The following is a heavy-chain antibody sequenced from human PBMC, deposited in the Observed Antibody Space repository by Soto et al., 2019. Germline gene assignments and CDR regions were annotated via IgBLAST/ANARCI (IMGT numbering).Heavy chain of an antibody. CDR3: AGLRGYAGSPIDY. Sequence: SETLSLTCTVSGGSIISGYWSWIRQPPGKGLEWIGYISYSGNTNCNPSLKSRVTMSVDTPKNQFSLRLSSVTTADTAVYYCAGLRGYAGSPIDYWGQGTLVTVSS. CDR1: GGSIISGY. D-gene: IGHD2-15*01. J-gene: IGHJ4*02. CDR2: ISYSGNT. V-gene: IGHV4-59*01.